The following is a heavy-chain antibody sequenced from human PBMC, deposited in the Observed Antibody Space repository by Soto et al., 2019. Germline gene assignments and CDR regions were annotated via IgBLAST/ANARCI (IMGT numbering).Heavy chain of an antibody. CDR3: ARGATIFGVAAYSYYEMEV. Sequence: QVQLVQSGAEVKKPGSSVKVSCRASGGTFSNYAISWVRQAPGQGLEWMGGIVHAFGTPTYAQNLQGRITINADDSTTTVYMDLSRLRSEDTAVYYCARGATIFGVAAYSYYEMEVWGPGTTVTVSS. J-gene: IGHJ6*02. D-gene: IGHD3-3*01. V-gene: IGHV1-69*01. CDR1: GGTFSNYA. CDR2: IVHAFGTP.